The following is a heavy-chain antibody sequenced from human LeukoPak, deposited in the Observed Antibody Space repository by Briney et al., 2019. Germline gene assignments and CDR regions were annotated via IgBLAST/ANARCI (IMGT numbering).Heavy chain of an antibody. Sequence: GGSLRLSCAASGFTFSSYAMHWVRQAPGKGLEWVAVISYDGSNKYYADSVKGRFTIYRDNSKNTLYLQMNSLRAEDTAVYYCARDPNYDYVWGSQDYWGQGTLVTVSS. CDR2: ISYDGSNK. J-gene: IGHJ4*02. CDR1: GFTFSSYA. D-gene: IGHD3-16*01. V-gene: IGHV3-30*01. CDR3: ARDPNYDYVWGSQDY.